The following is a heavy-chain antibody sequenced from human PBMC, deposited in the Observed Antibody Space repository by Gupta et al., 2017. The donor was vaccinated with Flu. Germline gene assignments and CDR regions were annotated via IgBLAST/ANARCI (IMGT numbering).Heavy chain of an antibody. Sequence: QLQLQESGPGLVQPSETLSLSCMVSRCSISTRRYYWGWTPQLPRKGKEWIGSMYYTGSTYYNPSLKSRVTRSEDASENQFSLKLSSVTAADTAVYYGARHVNWNYDYYYFFMDVWGKGTTVTVSS. V-gene: IGHV4-39*01. J-gene: IGHJ6*03. CDR2: MYYTGST. CDR3: ARHVNWNYDYYYFFMDV. CDR1: RCSISTRRYY. D-gene: IGHD1-7*01.